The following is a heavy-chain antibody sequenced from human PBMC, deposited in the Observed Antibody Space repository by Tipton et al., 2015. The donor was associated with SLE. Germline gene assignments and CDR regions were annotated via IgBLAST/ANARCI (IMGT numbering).Heavy chain of an antibody. CDR1: GGSISNGMYY. CDR3: ARIRPGHGDPFDF. CDR2: VYTSGAT. J-gene: IGHJ4*02. V-gene: IGHV4-61*02. Sequence: TLSLTCTVSGGSISNGMYYYNWIRQPAGKGLEWIGRVYTSGATNYNPSLESRVTMSVDKSQNQFSLKLTSVTAADTAVYFCARIRPGHGDPFDFWGQGTLVTVSS. D-gene: IGHD3-3*01.